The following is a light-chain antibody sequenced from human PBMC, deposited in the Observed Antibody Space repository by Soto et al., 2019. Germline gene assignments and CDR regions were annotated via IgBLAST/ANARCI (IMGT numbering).Light chain of an antibody. CDR1: QTVNTY. J-gene: IGKJ4*02. Sequence: DIQMTQSPSTLSASIGDRVTINFKSSQTVNTYLHWYQQKPGKAPKLLIYAASNLQSGVPSRFRGSGSGTNFTLSFNSLQPEDFATYYCQQRDNLPGKFGGGTKVDIK. V-gene: IGKV1-39*01. CDR3: QQRDNLPGK. CDR2: AAS.